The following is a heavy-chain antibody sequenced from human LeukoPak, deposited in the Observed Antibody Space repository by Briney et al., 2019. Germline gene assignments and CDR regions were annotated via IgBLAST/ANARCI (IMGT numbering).Heavy chain of an antibody. CDR2: IYYSGST. Sequence: SETLSLTCTVSGGSIGSGGYYWSWIRQHPGKGLEWIGYIYYSGSTYYDPSLKSRVTISVDTSKNQFSLKLSSVTAADTAVYYCARTYTIFGVVIIRDAFDIWGQGTTVTVSS. CDR3: ARTYTIFGVVIIRDAFDI. J-gene: IGHJ3*02. D-gene: IGHD3-3*01. V-gene: IGHV4-31*03. CDR1: GGSIGSGGYY.